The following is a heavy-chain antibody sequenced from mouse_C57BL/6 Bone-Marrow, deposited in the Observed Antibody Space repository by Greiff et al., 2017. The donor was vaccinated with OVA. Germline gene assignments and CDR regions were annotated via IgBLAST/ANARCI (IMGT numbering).Heavy chain of an antibody. CDR3: ARQDYGSIAY. J-gene: IGHJ3*01. CDR1: GYTFTSYG. D-gene: IGHD1-1*01. V-gene: IGHV1-81*01. CDR2: IYPRSGNT. Sequence: VKLQESGAELARPGASVKLSCEASGYTFTSYGISWVKQRTGQGLEWIGEIYPRSGNTYYNEKFKGKATLTADKSSSTAYMELRSLTSEDSAVYFCARQDYGSIAYWGQGTLVTVSA.